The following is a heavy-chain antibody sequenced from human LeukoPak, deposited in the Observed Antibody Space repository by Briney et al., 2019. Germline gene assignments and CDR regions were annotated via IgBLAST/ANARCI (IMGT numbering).Heavy chain of an antibody. CDR1: GGSVSSGSYY. D-gene: IGHD3-10*01. V-gene: IGHV4-61*01. Sequence: PSETLSLTCTVSGGSVSSGSYYWSWIRQPPGKGLEWIGYIYYSGSTNYNPSLKSRVTISVDTSKDQFSLKLSSVTAADTAVYYCARDEPPNGSGSMHRAFDIWGQGTMVTVSS. J-gene: IGHJ3*02. CDR2: IYYSGST. CDR3: ARDEPPNGSGSMHRAFDI.